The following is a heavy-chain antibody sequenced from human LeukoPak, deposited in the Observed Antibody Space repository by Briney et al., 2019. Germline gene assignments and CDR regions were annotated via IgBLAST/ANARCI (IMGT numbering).Heavy chain of an antibody. CDR3: ASSSRNFFDY. CDR2: INHSGST. V-gene: IGHV4-34*01. Sequence: PSETLSLTCAVYGGSFSGYYWSWIRQPPGKGLEWIGEINHSGSTNYNPSLKSRVTISVDTSKNQFSLKLSSVTAADTAVYYCASSSRNFFDYWGQGTLVTVSS. D-gene: IGHD6-13*01. CDR1: GGSFSGYY. J-gene: IGHJ4*02.